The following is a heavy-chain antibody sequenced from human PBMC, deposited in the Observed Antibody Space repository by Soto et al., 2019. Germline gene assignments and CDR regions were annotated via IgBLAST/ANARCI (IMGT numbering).Heavy chain of an antibody. CDR2: IYYTGTT. J-gene: IGHJ6*02. D-gene: IGHD2-21*01. Sequence: QVQLQESGPGLLKPSQTLSLTCSVSGGSVSSGAFYWSWLRQHPGKGLEWIGYIYYTGTTYYNPSLKSRVDVSLDKSKKQFSLKLTSVTAADTAVYYCATYCDSSSCAEGAMDVWGQGTTVTVSS. CDR1: GGSVSSGAFY. V-gene: IGHV4-31*03. CDR3: ATYCDSSSCAEGAMDV.